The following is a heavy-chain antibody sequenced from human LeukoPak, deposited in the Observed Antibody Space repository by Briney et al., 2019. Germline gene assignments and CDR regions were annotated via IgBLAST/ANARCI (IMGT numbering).Heavy chain of an antibody. V-gene: IGHV3-23*01. CDR1: GFTFSTFA. Sequence: GGSLRLSCAASGFTFSTFAMIWVRQPPGKGLEWVSSIFPSGGEIHYADSVRGRFTISRDNSKSTLSLQMNSLRAEDTALYYCTKDLRYYYADNHSEMDEHDYWGQGTLVTVSS. CDR3: TKDLRYYYADNHSEMDEHDY. D-gene: IGHD4-23*01. CDR2: IFPSGGEI. J-gene: IGHJ4*02.